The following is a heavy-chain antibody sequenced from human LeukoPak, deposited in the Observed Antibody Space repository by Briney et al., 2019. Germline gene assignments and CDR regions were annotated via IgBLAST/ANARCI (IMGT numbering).Heavy chain of an antibody. CDR3: ARDYYYGSGSYYSFDH. D-gene: IGHD3-10*01. Sequence: GASVKVSCKASGYTFTTSGISWVRQAPGQGLEWMGWISGSNGNANYAQSFQGRVTMTTDTSTGTAYMELRSLRSDDTATYYCARDYYYGSGSYYSFDHWGQGTLVTVSS. V-gene: IGHV1-18*01. J-gene: IGHJ4*02. CDR2: ISGSNGNA. CDR1: GYTFTTSG.